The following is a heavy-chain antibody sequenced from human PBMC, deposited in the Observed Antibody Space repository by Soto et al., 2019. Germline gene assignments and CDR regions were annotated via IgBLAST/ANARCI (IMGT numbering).Heavy chain of an antibody. J-gene: IGHJ4*02. Sequence: PGGSLRLSCAGSGFTFGHTEMNWVRQSPGKGLEWVSYISGNGEKTRYADSVKGRFIISRDNGKNSLYLQTSDVRAEDAAVYYCVKGPGDNSVGGGTLDDWGQGTQVTVSA. CDR1: GFTFGHTE. CDR2: ISGNGEKT. CDR3: VKGPGDNSVGGGTLDD. V-gene: IGHV3-48*03. D-gene: IGHD4-4*01.